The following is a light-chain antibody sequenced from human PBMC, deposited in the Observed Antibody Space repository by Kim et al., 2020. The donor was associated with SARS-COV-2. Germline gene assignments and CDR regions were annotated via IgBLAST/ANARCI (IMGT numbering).Light chain of an antibody. CDR2: SNN. Sequence: GQRVTISCSGSSSNIGSNPVNWYQQLPGTAPKLLIYSNNQRPSGVPDRFSGSKSGTAASLAISGLQSEDEADYYWAAWDDSLNGWVFGGGTQLTVL. V-gene: IGLV1-44*01. CDR3: AAWDDSLNGWV. J-gene: IGLJ3*02. CDR1: SSNIGSNP.